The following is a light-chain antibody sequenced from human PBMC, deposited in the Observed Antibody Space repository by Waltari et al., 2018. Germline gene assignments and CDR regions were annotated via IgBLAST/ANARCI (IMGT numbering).Light chain of an antibody. V-gene: IGLV1-44*01. CDR1: SSNIGSNT. CDR2: SNN. CDR3: AAWDDSLNDPV. J-gene: IGLJ3*02. Sequence: QSVLTQPPSASGTPGQRVTISCSGSSSNIGSNTVNWYQQHPGTAPKLLIYSNNQRPSGVPDRFSGSKSGTSASLAISGLQSEDEADYYCAAWDDSLNDPVFGGGTKLTVL.